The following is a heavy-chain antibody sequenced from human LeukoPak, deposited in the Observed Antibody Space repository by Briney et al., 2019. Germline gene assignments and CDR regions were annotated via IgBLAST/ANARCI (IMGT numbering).Heavy chain of an antibody. V-gene: IGHV1-69*13. CDR1: GYTFTAYY. Sequence: SVKVSCKASGYTFTAYYIHWVRQAPGQGLEWMGGIIPIFGTANYAQKFQGRVTITADESTSTAYMELSSLRSEDTAVYYCARAQGENLITMIVPSAFDIWGQGTMVTVSS. D-gene: IGHD3-22*01. J-gene: IGHJ3*02. CDR3: ARAQGENLITMIVPSAFDI. CDR2: IIPIFGTA.